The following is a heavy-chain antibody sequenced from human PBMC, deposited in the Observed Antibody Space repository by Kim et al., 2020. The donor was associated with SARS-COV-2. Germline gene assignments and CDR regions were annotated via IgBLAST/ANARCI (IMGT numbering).Heavy chain of an antibody. V-gene: IGHV1-69*13. J-gene: IGHJ6*02. Sequence: SVKVSCKASGGTFSSYAISWVRQAPGQGLEWMGGIIPIFGTANYAQKFQGRVTITADESTSTAYMELSSLRSEDTAVYYCAGDERYLWFGDPLYYYYGMDVWGQGTTVTVSS. CDR3: AGDERYLWFGDPLYYYYGMDV. CDR2: IIPIFGTA. CDR1: GGTFSSYA. D-gene: IGHD3-10*01.